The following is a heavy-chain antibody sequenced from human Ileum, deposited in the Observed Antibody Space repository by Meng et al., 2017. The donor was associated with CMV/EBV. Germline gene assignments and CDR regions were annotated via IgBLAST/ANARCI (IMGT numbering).Heavy chain of an antibody. CDR1: GYSISSGYY. Sequence: SETLSVTCSVSGYSISSGYYWGWIRQPPGKGLEWIGSIYHSGSTYYNPSLKSRVTISVDTSTNQFSLKLSSVTAADTAVYYCARGLIGYADCWGQGTLVTVSS. J-gene: IGHJ4*02. CDR2: IYHSGST. D-gene: IGHD2-15*01. V-gene: IGHV4-38-2*02. CDR3: ARGLIGYADC.